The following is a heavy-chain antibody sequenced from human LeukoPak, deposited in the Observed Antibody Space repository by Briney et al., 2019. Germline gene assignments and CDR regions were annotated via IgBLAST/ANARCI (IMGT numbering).Heavy chain of an antibody. J-gene: IGHJ4*02. CDR1: GYSFPSYG. CDR2: TYPSDSGT. V-gene: IGHV5-51*01. D-gene: IGHD3-22*01. Sequence: GQSLTIASKGPGYSFPSYGTGWVRQPPGKGLEWMGITYPSDSGTRYSPTFQGQVTNSANKSISTAYLQWSSLKASDTAMYYCARLFYYDSSGYYWESAFDYWGQGTLVTVS. CDR3: ARLFYYDSSGYYWESAFDY.